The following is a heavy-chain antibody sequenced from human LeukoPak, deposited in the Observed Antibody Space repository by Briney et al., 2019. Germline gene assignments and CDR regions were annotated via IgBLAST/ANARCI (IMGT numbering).Heavy chain of an antibody. V-gene: IGHV4-30-4*08. J-gene: IGHJ3*02. CDR2: IYYSGST. CDR1: GGSISSGDYY. Sequence: PSQTLSLTCTVSGGSISSGDYYWSWIRQPPGKGLEWIGYIYYSGSTYYNPSLKRRVTISVDTSKNQFPLKLSSVTAADTAVYYCARAKGVRGVGAFDIWGQGTMVTVSS. D-gene: IGHD3-10*01. CDR3: ARAKGVRGVGAFDI.